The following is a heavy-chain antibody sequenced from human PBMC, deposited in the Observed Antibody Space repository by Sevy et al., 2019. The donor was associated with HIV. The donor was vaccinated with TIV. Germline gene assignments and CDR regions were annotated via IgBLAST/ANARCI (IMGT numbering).Heavy chain of an antibody. CDR3: ASAFPVTTTDREDY. CDR2: IHYSRRT. Sequence: SETLSLTCSVSGGSIRNYYWSWIRQPPGKGLEWIGHIHYSRRTNHNPSLKSRVTISIDTSRNQFSLSLTSVTAAATAVYYCASAFPVTTTDREDYWGQGALVTVSS. J-gene: IGHJ4*02. D-gene: IGHD5-12*01. CDR1: GGSIRNYY. V-gene: IGHV4-59*01.